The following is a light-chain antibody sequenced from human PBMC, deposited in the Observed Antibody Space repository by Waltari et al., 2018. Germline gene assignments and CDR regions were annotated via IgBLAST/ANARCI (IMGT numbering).Light chain of an antibody. J-gene: IGLJ2*01. CDR3: SSDAGSNNYVI. Sequence: QSALTQPPSASGSLGQSVTISCTGTTIDVGAPNYASWYQQNPGKAPKLMIFEVSKRPSGVPDRFSGSRSGNTASLTVSGLQAEDEADYYCSSDAGSNNYVILGGGTKLTVL. V-gene: IGLV2-8*01. CDR2: EVS. CDR1: TIDVGAPNY.